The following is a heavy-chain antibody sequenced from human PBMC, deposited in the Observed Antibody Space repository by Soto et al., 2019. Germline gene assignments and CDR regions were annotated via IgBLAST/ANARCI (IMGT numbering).Heavy chain of an antibody. V-gene: IGHV4-39*01. Sequence: PSETLSLTCTVSGGSISSSSYYWGWIRQPPGKGLEWIGSIYYSGSTYYNPSLKSRVTISVDTSKNQFSLKLSSVTAADTAVYYCAGHRGYIAAAGTEWFDPWGQGTLVTVSS. D-gene: IGHD6-13*01. CDR1: GGSISSSSYY. CDR3: AGHRGYIAAAGTEWFDP. CDR2: IYYSGST. J-gene: IGHJ5*02.